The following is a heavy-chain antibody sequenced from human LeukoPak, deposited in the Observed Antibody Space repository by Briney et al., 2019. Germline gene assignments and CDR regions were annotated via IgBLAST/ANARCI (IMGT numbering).Heavy chain of an antibody. J-gene: IGHJ4*02. Sequence: ASVTVSCKASGYIFISYFMHWVRQAPGQGLEWMGIINPSGGSTTYAQIFQGRVTMTRDTSTSTVYMELSSLRSEDTAVYYCARPPTANGPFDYWGQGTLVTVSS. CDR2: INPSGGST. CDR3: ARPPTANGPFDY. V-gene: IGHV1-46*01. CDR1: GYIFISYF.